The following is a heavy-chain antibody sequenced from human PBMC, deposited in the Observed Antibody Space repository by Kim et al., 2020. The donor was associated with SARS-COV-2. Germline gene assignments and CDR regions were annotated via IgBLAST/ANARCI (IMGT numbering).Heavy chain of an antibody. CDR2: ISDSGRT. CDR1: GRSFTGYY. J-gene: IGHJ5*02. V-gene: IGHV4-34*01. Sequence: SETLSLTCAVSGRSFTGYYWSWIRQSPGRGLEWIGEISDSGRTSYSPSLESRVTISVDTSRNQFSLELTSVTAADTAVYYCARGPSADNWSDPWGQGTLV. CDR3: ARGPSADNWSDP.